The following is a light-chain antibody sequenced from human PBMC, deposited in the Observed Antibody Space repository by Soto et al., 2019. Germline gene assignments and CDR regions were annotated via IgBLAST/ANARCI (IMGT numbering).Light chain of an antibody. Sequence: EIMFTLSLSTLSLSPGERATLSCRASPSVTNYLAWYQQKPGQPPRLLIYGAFNRAAGIPARFSGSGSGTDFTLTISSLEPEDSAVYYCQPRNTWTPVTFGQGTRLEI. V-gene: IGKV3-11*01. CDR3: QPRNTWTPVT. CDR2: GAF. J-gene: IGKJ5*01. CDR1: PSVTNY.